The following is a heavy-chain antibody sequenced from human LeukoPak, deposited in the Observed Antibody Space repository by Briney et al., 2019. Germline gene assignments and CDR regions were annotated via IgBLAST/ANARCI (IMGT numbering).Heavy chain of an antibody. CDR2: ISSSSSTI. D-gene: IGHD6-19*01. CDR1: GFTFSSYS. J-gene: IGHJ6*03. Sequence: PGGSLRLSCAASGFTFSSYSMNWVRQAPGKGLEWVSYISSSSSTIYYADSVKGRFTISRDNSKNTLYLQMNSLRAEDTAVYYCAKDSRAVARWGYYYYMDVWGKGTTVTVSS. V-gene: IGHV3-48*01. CDR3: AKDSRAVARWGYYYYMDV.